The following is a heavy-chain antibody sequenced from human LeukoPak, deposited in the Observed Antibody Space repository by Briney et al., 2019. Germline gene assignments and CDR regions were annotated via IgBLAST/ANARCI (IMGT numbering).Heavy chain of an antibody. V-gene: IGHV4-59*08. CDR2: IYYSGSA. J-gene: IGHJ4*02. D-gene: IGHD6-19*01. CDR1: GFTFSDYY. CDR3: ARSSGWYKRAGFDY. Sequence: GSLRLSCAASGFTFSDYYWSWVRQPPGKGLEWVWYIYYSGSANYNPSLTSRITISVDTSKNQFSLKLSFVTAADTAVYYSARSSGWYKRAGFDYWGQGTLVTVSS.